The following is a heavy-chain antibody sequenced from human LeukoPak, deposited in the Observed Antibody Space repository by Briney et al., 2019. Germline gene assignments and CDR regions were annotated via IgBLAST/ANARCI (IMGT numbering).Heavy chain of an antibody. CDR1: GYTFTSYY. CDR2: ISPSGAST. D-gene: IGHD4-23*01. Sequence: ASVKVSCKASGYTFTSYYVHWVRRAPGQGLEWMGIISPSGASTSYAQKFQGRVTMTRDMSTSTDYMELSSLRSEDTAVYYCARDNSVEDTAWWFDPWGQGTLVTVSS. V-gene: IGHV1-46*01. J-gene: IGHJ5*02. CDR3: ARDNSVEDTAWWFDP.